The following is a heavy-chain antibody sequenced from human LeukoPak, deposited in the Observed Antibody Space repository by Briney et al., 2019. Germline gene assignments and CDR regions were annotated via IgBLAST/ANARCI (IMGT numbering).Heavy chain of an antibody. CDR3: ARRGIAARGNWFDP. CDR1: GFTFRSYW. CDR2: INSDGSST. J-gene: IGHJ5*02. V-gene: IGHV3-74*01. Sequence: GGSLRLSCAASGFTFRSYWMHCVRQAPGKGLVWVSRINSDGSSTSYADSAKGRFTISRDNAKNTLYLQMNSLRAEDTAVYYCARRGIAARGNWFDPWGQGTLVTVSS. D-gene: IGHD6-6*01.